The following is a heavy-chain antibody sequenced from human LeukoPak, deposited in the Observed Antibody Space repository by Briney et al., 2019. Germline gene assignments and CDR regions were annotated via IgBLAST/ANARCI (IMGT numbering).Heavy chain of an antibody. D-gene: IGHD6-19*01. CDR3: AKAIYGSNAVADY. V-gene: IGHV3-23*01. CDR1: GFTFPSSA. Sequence: QSGGSLRLSCAASGFTFPSSAMTWVRQAPGKGLEWVSSISGRGGSTYYADSVKGRFTISRDSSKNTVYLQMSSLRAEDTAIYYCAKAIYGSNAVADYWGQGTLVTVSS. J-gene: IGHJ4*02. CDR2: ISGRGGST.